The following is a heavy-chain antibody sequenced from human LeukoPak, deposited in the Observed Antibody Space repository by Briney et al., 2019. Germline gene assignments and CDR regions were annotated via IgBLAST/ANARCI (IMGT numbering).Heavy chain of an antibody. V-gene: IGHV4-4*02. CDR1: GGSISSSNW. CDR3: ARNRIAAAGKERYFQH. D-gene: IGHD6-13*01. CDR2: INHSGST. J-gene: IGHJ1*01. Sequence: PSETLSLTCAVSGGSISSSNWWSWVRQPPGKGLEWIGEINHSGSTNYNPSLKSRVTISVDASKNQFSLKLSSVTAADTAVYYCARNRIAAAGKERYFQHWGQGTLVTVSS.